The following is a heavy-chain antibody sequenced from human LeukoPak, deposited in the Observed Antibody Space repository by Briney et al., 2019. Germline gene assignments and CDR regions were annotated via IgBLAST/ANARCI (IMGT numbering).Heavy chain of an antibody. V-gene: IGHV3-21*01. J-gene: IGHJ3*02. CDR1: GFTFSSCS. CDR2: ISSSSSYI. CDR3: ASVTAMDLDAFDI. D-gene: IGHD5-18*01. Sequence: GGSLRLSCAASGFTFSSCSMNWVRQAPGKGLEWVSSISSSSSYIYYADSVKGRFTISRDNAKNSLYLQMNSLRAEDTAVYYCASVTAMDLDAFDIWGQGTMVTVSS.